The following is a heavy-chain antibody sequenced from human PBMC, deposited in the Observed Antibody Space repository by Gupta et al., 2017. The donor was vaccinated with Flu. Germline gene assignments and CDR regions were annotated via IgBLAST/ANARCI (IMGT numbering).Heavy chain of an antibody. CDR3: ARGRRTTIFAATDTYYYYGMDV. CDR2: TRHSGSS. V-gene: IGHV4-34*01. CDR1: GGSFSDYY. J-gene: IGHJ6*02. D-gene: IGHD6-13*01. Sequence: YGVYGGSFSDYYCTWIRQPPGKGLEWVGETRHSGSSNYNPSLKSRVTISIDTSKNQFSLRLTSVTAADTAVYYCARGRRTTIFAATDTYYYYGMDVWGQGTTVTVSS.